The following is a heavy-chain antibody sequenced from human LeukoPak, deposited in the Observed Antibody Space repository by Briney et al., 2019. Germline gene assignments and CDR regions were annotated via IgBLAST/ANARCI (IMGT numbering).Heavy chain of an antibody. CDR2: INPNSGGT. CDR1: GYTFTGYY. D-gene: IGHD6-13*01. CDR3: ARRGIIAAADNFDY. Sequence: APVKVSCKASGYTFTGYYMHWVRQAPGQGLEWMGWINPNSGGTNYAQKFQGRVTMTRHTSISTAYMELSRLRSDDTAVYYCARRGIIAAADNFDYWGQGTLVTVSS. V-gene: IGHV1-2*02. J-gene: IGHJ4*02.